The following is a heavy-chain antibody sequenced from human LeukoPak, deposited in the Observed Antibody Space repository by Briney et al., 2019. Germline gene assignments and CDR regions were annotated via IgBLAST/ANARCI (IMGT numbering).Heavy chain of an antibody. Sequence: GGSLRLSCAASGFTLSNYWTHWVRQAPGKGLVWVSRISTDGSSTNYADSVRGRFTISRDNAKNTLYVQMNSLRAEGTAVYYCARGAFGVYAFDIWGQGTMVTVSS. D-gene: IGHD3-3*01. CDR1: GFTLSNYW. CDR2: ISTDGSST. J-gene: IGHJ3*02. CDR3: ARGAFGVYAFDI. V-gene: IGHV3-74*01.